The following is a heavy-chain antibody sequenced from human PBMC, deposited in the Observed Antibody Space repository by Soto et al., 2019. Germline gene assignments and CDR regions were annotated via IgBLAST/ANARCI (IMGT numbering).Heavy chain of an antibody. Sequence: QVQLVQSGAEVKKPGASVKVSCKASGYTFTSYGISWVRQAPGQGLEWMGWISAYNGNTNYAQKLQGRVTMTTDTSTSTAYMELRRVRSDDTAVYYCARDPRYDFWSGLNYYYYMDVWGKGTTVTVSS. CDR3: ARDPRYDFWSGLNYYYYMDV. CDR2: ISAYNGNT. J-gene: IGHJ6*03. CDR1: GYTFTSYG. V-gene: IGHV1-18*01. D-gene: IGHD3-3*01.